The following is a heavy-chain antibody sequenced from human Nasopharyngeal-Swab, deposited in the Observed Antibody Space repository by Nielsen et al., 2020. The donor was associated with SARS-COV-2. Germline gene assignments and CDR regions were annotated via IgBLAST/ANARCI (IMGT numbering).Heavy chain of an antibody. CDR1: GFTFSNAW. J-gene: IGHJ6*02. CDR2: IKSKTDGGTT. D-gene: IGHD5-18*01. V-gene: IGHV3-15*01. Sequence: GGSLRLSCAASGFTFSNAWMSWVRQAPGKGLEWAGRIKSKTDGGTTDYAAPVKGRFTISRDDSKNTLYLQMNSLKTEDTAVYYCTTARDTAMVYYYYGMDVWGQGTTVTVSS. CDR3: TTARDTAMVYYYYGMDV.